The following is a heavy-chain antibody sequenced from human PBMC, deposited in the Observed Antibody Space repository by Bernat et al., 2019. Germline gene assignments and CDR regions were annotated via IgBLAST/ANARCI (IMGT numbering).Heavy chain of an antibody. CDR2: IIPILGIA. V-gene: IGHV1-69*08. CDR1: GGTFSSYT. J-gene: IGHJ4*02. CDR3: AREAVSNTAMAYDFDY. D-gene: IGHD5-18*01. Sequence: QVQLVQSGAEVKKPGSSVKVSCKASGGTFSSYTISWVRQAPGQGLEWMGRIIPILGIANYAQKFQGRVTITADKSTSTAYMELSSLRSEDTAVYYCAREAVSNTAMAYDFDYWGQGTLVTVSS.